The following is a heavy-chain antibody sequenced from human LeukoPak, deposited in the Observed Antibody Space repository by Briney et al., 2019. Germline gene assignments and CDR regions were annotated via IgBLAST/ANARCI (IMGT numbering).Heavy chain of an antibody. V-gene: IGHV1-2*02. Sequence: ASVKVSCKASGYTFTGYYIHWVRQAPGQGLEWMGWINPNSGGTNYAQKFQGRVAMTRDTSISTAYMELSRLRSDDTAVYYCARDDGSSIFDYWGQGTLVTVSS. CDR3: ARDDGSSIFDY. J-gene: IGHJ4*02. CDR1: GYTFTGYY. D-gene: IGHD1-26*01. CDR2: INPNSGGT.